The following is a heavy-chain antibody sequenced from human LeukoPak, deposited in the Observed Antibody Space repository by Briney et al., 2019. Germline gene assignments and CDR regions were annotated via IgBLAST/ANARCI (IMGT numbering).Heavy chain of an antibody. V-gene: IGHV4-4*07. CDR1: GGSISSYY. D-gene: IGHD1-1*01. CDR3: ARAPSYNSARLDV. CDR2: IYTSGGT. J-gene: IGHJ6*02. Sequence: PSETLSLTCTDSGGSISSYYWTWVRQPAGKGLEWIGRIYTSGGTNYNPSLKSRVTMSVDTSENRFSLKLTSVTAADTAVYYCARAPSYNSARLDVWGQGTTVTVSS.